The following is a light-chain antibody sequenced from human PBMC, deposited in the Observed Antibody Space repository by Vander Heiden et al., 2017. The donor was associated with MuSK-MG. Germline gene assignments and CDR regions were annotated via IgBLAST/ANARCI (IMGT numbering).Light chain of an antibody. CDR1: QSVSSN. V-gene: IGKV3-15*01. CDR3: QQYNNWPPNT. CDR2: GAS. J-gene: IGKJ2*01. Sequence: EIVMTQSPATLSVSPGESATLSCRASQSVSSNLAWYQQKPGQAPRLLIYGASTRATGIPARFSGRGSGTEFTLTISSLQSEDFAVYYCQQYNNWPPNTFGQGTSLELK.